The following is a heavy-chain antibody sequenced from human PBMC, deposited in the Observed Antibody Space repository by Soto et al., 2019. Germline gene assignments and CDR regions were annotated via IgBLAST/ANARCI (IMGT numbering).Heavy chain of an antibody. CDR1: GGSFSGYY. CDR3: ARAARRDFDY. D-gene: IGHD6-6*01. CDR2: TNHSGST. J-gene: IGHJ4*02. Sequence: PSETLSLTCAVYGGSFSGYYWSWIRQPPGKGLEWIGETNHSGSTNYNPSLKSRVTISVDTSKNQFSLKLSSVTAADTAVYYCARAARRDFDYWGQGTLVTVSS. V-gene: IGHV4-34*01.